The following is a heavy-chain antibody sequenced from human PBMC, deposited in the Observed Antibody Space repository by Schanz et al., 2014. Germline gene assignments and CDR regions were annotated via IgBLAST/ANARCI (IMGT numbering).Heavy chain of an antibody. J-gene: IGHJ6*02. D-gene: IGHD2-2*01. V-gene: IGHV3-23*01. CDR2: ISGGGGTR. Sequence: GGSLRLSCAASGFTFGSYGMSWVRQGPGKGLEWVSGISGGGGTRNYAGSVKGRFTVFRDNSKRTLYLEINDPRAEDTAVYYCAKDSCSSTTCYGYGMDVWGQGSTVTVSS. CDR3: AKDSCSSTTCYGYGMDV. CDR1: GFTFGSYG.